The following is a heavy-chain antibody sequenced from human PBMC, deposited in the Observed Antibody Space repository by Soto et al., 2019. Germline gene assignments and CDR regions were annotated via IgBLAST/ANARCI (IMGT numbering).Heavy chain of an antibody. D-gene: IGHD3-10*01. CDR1: GGSISSGDYY. CDR3: ARLQFGEGFDY. J-gene: IGHJ4*02. Sequence: SETLSLTCTVSGGSISSGDYYWTWIRQPPGKGLEWIGYIYYSGSTYHNPSLKSRVSMSVDKSKNQFSLHLTSVTAADTAVYYCARLQFGEGFDYWGQGALVTVSS. CDR2: IYYSGST. V-gene: IGHV4-30-4*01.